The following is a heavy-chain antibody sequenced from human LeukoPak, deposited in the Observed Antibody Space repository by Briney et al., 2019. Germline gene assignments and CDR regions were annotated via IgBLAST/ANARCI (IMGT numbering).Heavy chain of an antibody. Sequence: TGGSLRLSCAASGLTFSSYDMTWVRQAPGKGLECVSVISGSGGRTHYADSVKGRFTISRDNSKNTLYLQMNSLRVEDTAVYYCSGGSRFVDYWGQGTLVTVSS. V-gene: IGHV3-23*01. J-gene: IGHJ4*02. CDR1: GLTFSSYD. CDR3: SGGSRFVDY. D-gene: IGHD3-16*01. CDR2: ISGSGGRT.